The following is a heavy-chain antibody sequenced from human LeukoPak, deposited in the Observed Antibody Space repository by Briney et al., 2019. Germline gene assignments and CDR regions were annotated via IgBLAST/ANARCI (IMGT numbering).Heavy chain of an antibody. J-gene: IGHJ4*02. Sequence: SVKVSCKASGGTFSSYAISWVRQAPGQGLEWMGRIVPILGIANYAQKFQGRVTITADKSTSTAYMELSSLRSEDTAVYYCARVPGYSYGYDYWGQGTLVTVSS. CDR3: ARVPGYSYGYDY. V-gene: IGHV1-69*04. D-gene: IGHD5-18*01. CDR2: IVPILGIA. CDR1: GGTFSSYA.